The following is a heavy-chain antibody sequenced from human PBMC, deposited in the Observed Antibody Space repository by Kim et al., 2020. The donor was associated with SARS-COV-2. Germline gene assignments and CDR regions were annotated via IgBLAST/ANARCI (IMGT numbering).Heavy chain of an antibody. Sequence: ASVKVSCKASGYNFTTSGFSWVRQAPGQGLEWMGWISAYNGKTNCAQKFQGRVTLTTDTSTTTAYMELRSLTSDDTDVYYCATVADGHNWNYFDNWGQGDLVPVSS. CDR1: GYNFTTSG. D-gene: IGHD1-20*01. J-gene: IGHJ4*02. CDR2: ISAYNGKT. V-gene: IGHV1-18*01. CDR3: ATVADGHNWNYFDN.